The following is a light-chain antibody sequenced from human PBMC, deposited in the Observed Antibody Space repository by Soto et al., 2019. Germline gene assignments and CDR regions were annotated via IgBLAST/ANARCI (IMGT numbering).Light chain of an antibody. CDR1: ETVATN. V-gene: IGKV3-15*01. CDR3: QQYFEWPPMT. CDR2: GAS. Sequence: PGERATLSCRASETVATNLAWYQQKPGQAPRLLISGASTRAAGISDRFRGSGSGTEFTLTISSLRSEDSAIYYCQQYFEWPPMTFGQGTKVDIK. J-gene: IGKJ1*01.